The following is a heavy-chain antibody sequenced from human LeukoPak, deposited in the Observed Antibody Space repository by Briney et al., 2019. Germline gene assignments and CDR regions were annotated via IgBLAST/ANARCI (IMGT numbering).Heavy chain of an antibody. D-gene: IGHD3-10*01. CDR1: GGSISSSSYY. CDR2: IYYSGST. J-gene: IGHJ4*02. CDR3: ARAVRYYYGSGSYRPSFDY. V-gene: IGHV4-39*07. Sequence: SETLSLTCTVSGGSISSSSYYWGWIRQPPGKGLEWIGSIYYSGSTYYNPSLKSRVTISVDTSKNQFSLKLSSVTAADTAVYYCARAVRYYYGSGSYRPSFDYWGQGTLVTVSS.